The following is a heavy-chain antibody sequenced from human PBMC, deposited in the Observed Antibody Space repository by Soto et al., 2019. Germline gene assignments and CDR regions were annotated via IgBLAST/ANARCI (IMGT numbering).Heavy chain of an antibody. D-gene: IGHD3-9*01. J-gene: IGHJ4*02. Sequence: QVQLVESGGGVVQPGRSLSLSCAAWGFTFSIYGVLCLRRARGKGLEWVALIWSEGTNKYYADSVKGRFTISRDNSKKTLYLQMNSLRAEDTAVYYCVRVFDTYYFDLWGQGNMVTVSS. CDR3: VRVFDTYYFDL. V-gene: IGHV3-33*01. CDR1: GFTFSIYG. CDR2: IWSEGTNK.